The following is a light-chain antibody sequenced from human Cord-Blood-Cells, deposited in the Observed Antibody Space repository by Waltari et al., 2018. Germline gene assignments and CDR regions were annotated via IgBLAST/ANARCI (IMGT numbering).Light chain of an antibody. CDR2: GNS. J-gene: IGLJ2*01. CDR3: QSYDSSLSGSV. Sequence: QSVLTQPPSVSGAPGQRVIIPCTGSSSNTGAGYDVPWYHQLPGTAPKLLIYGNSNRPSGVPDRFSGSKSGTSASLAITGLQAEDEADYYCQSYDSSLSGSVFGGGTKLTVL. CDR1: SSNTGAGYD. V-gene: IGLV1-40*01.